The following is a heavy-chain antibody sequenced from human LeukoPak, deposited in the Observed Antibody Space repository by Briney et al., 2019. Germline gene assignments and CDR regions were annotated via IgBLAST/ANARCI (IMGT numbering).Heavy chain of an antibody. J-gene: IGHJ4*02. CDR2: INHGGST. V-gene: IGHV4-34*01. CDR3: ATHLQVTAMVSPLYYSDN. D-gene: IGHD5-18*01. Sequence: PSETLSLTCAVFGGSFSDSYWNWIRQSRGRGLEWIGEINHGGSTNYNPSLKSRGTISLDTYKTQFSLRLSSVTAADTTVCYCATHLQVTAMVSPLYYSDNWSQASLVTVYS. CDR1: GGSFSDSY.